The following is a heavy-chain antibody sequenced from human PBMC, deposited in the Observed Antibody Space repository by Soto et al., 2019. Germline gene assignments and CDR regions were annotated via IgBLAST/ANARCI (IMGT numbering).Heavy chain of an antibody. Sequence: PGGSLRLSCAASGFTFSIYGMHWVRQAPGKGLEWVAVISYDGSNKYYADSVKGRFTISRDNSKNTLYLQMNSLRAEDTAVYYCAKVKYYGSGSYSSYFDYWGQGTLVTVSS. CDR3: AKVKYYGSGSYSSYFDY. CDR1: GFTFSIYG. D-gene: IGHD3-10*01. V-gene: IGHV3-30*18. J-gene: IGHJ4*02. CDR2: ISYDGSNK.